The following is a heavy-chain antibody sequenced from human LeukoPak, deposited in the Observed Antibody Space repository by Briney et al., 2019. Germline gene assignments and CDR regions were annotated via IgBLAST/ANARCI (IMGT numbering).Heavy chain of an antibody. Sequence: GGSLRLSCAASAFTFRSYAMIWVRQAPGKGLEWVSTVSASGGSTYYADSVKGRFTISRDNSNNTLSLQINSLKPEDTAVYYCAKGAASRGYTYMANWGQGTLVTVSS. CDR3: AKGAASRGYTYMAN. V-gene: IGHV3-23*01. J-gene: IGHJ4*02. D-gene: IGHD5-18*01. CDR1: AFTFRSYA. CDR2: VSASGGST.